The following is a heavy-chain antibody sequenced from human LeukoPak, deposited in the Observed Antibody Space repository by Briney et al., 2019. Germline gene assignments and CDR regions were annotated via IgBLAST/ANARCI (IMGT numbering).Heavy chain of an antibody. CDR3: ARLSTRLLDH. J-gene: IGHJ4*02. CDR1: GSTFAIYW. CDR2: IYPGDSDT. V-gene: IGHV5-51*01. Sequence: GVSLKISCQGSGSTFAIYWIGWVRQLPGKGLEWMGIIYPGDSDTKYSPSFQGQVTMSVDKSINTAYLQWDSLKASDTAMYYCARLSTRLLDHWGQGTLVTVSS. D-gene: IGHD3-3*01.